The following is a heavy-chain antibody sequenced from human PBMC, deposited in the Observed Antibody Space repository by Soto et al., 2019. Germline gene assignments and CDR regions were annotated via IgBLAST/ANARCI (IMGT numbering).Heavy chain of an antibody. CDR3: ARAAGTKVTNCLSDVFDV. V-gene: IGHV1-46*03. J-gene: IGHJ3*01. D-gene: IGHD4-4*01. CDR2: INPNGGST. CDR1: GYTFTNYY. Sequence: QVQLVQSGAEVKKPGASVRVSCKASGYTFTNYYIDWVRQAPGQGLEWMGIINPNGGSTTYVQKSEGRVTIHGARSQSTVYRERGSLRFEDSAVYYCARAAGTKVTNCLSDVFDVWGQGTMVTVSS.